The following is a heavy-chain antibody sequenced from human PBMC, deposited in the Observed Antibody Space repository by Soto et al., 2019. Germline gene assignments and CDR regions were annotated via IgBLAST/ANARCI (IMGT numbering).Heavy chain of an antibody. Sequence: QLQLQESGPGLVKPSETLSLTCTVSGGSISSGSYYWGWIRQPPGKGLEWIGSIHYNGNTNYTPSLKSRVTISVDTSKNQFSLKVNSVTAAETAVYYCARHQYSGDDRTFDYWAREPWSPSPQ. CDR2: IHYNGNT. CDR3: ARHQYSGDDRTFDY. D-gene: IGHD5-12*01. V-gene: IGHV4-39*01. CDR1: GGSISSGSYY. J-gene: IGHJ4*02.